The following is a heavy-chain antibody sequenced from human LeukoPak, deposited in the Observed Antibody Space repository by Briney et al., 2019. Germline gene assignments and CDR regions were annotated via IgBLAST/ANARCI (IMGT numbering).Heavy chain of an antibody. CDR2: MYHSGST. Sequence: PSETLSLTCTVSGGSMSSFYWSWIRQPPGKGLEWIGYMYHSGSTNYNPSLKNRVTISVDTSKNQFSLKLTSVTAADTAMYYCARDRGYSNSPNWFDPWGQGTLVTVSS. CDR1: GGSMSSFY. J-gene: IGHJ5*02. CDR3: ARDRGYSNSPNWFDP. D-gene: IGHD6-13*01. V-gene: IGHV4-59*12.